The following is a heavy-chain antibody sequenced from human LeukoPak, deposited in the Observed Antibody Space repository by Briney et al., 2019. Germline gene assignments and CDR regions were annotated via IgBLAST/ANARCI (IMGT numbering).Heavy chain of an antibody. D-gene: IGHD3-22*01. CDR3: ARDVYYDSSGHFDY. Sequence: GGSMRLSCAASGFTFSIYAMSWVRQTPGKGLEWVSTISGSGVNTYYADSVKGRFTISRDNSKNTLYLQMNSLRAEDTAVYYCARDVYYDSSGHFDYWGQGTLVTVSS. CDR2: ISGSGVNT. J-gene: IGHJ4*02. CDR1: GFTFSIYA. V-gene: IGHV3-23*01.